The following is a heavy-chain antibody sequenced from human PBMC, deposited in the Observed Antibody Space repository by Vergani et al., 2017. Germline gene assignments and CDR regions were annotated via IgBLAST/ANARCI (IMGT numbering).Heavy chain of an antibody. D-gene: IGHD2-2*01. Sequence: QVQLVQSGAEVKKPGASVKVSCKASGYTFTSYGISWVRQAPGQGLEWMGWISAYNGNTNYAQKLQGRVTMTTDTSTSTAYMELRSLRSDDTAVYYCAGGTGGCSSTSCYPPGGDYWGQGTLVTVSS. V-gene: IGHV1-18*01. J-gene: IGHJ4*02. CDR3: AGGTGGCSSTSCYPPGGDY. CDR2: ISAYNGNT. CDR1: GYTFTSYG.